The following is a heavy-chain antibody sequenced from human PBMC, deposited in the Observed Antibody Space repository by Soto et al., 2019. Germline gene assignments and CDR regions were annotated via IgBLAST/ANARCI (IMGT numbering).Heavy chain of an antibody. CDR3: ARGGNGYENWPPYYYYGMDV. CDR1: GFTFDSYW. CDR2: IKQDGGQT. D-gene: IGHD5-12*01. J-gene: IGHJ6*02. V-gene: IGHV3-7*01. Sequence: GGSLRLSCAASGFTFDSYWMTWVRQAPGKGLEWVAHIKQDGGQTYYVDSVKGRFTISRDNARTSLYLQMNSLRAEDTSVYFCARGGNGYENWPPYYYYGMDVWGQGTTVTVSS.